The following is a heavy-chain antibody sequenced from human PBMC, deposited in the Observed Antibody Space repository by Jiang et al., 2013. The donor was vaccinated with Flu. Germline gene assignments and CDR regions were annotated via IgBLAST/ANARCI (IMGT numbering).Heavy chain of an antibody. V-gene: IGHV2-5*02. CDR1: STSGVG. D-gene: IGHD6-13*01. J-gene: IGHJ4*02. CDR2: IYWDDDK. CDR3: AHRLGGRIAAAGTGFDY. Sequence: STSGVGVGWIRQPPGKALEWLALIYWDDDKRYSPSLKSRLTITKDTSKNQVVLTMTNMDPVDTATYYCAHRLGGRIAAAGTGFDYWGQGTLVTVSS.